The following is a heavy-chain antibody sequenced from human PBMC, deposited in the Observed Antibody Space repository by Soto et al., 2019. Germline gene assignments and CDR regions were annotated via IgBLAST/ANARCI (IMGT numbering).Heavy chain of an antibody. CDR2: ISYDGSNK. CDR3: ASDEDGVDY. J-gene: IGHJ4*02. D-gene: IGHD2-15*01. V-gene: IGHV3-30-3*01. Sequence: QVQLVESGGGVVQPGRSLRLSCAASGFTFSSYAMHWVRQAPGKGLEWVAVISYDGSNKYYADSVKGRFTISRDNSKNTLYLQMNSLRAEDTAVYYCASDEDGVDYWGQGTLVTVSS. CDR1: GFTFSSYA.